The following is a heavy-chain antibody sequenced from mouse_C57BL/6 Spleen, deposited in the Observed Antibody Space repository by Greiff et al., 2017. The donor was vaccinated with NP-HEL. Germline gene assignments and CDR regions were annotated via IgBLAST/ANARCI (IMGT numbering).Heavy chain of an antibody. D-gene: IGHD1-1*01. CDR2: IDPSDSET. Sequence: QVQLQQPGAELVRPGSSVKLSCKASGYTFTSYWMHWVKQRPIQGLEWIGNIDPSDSETHYNQKFKDKATLTVDKSSSTAYMQLSSLTSEDSAVYYCARRYGSSYRWYFDVWGTGTTVTVSS. CDR1: GYTFTSYW. V-gene: IGHV1-52*01. J-gene: IGHJ1*03. CDR3: ARRYGSSYRWYFDV.